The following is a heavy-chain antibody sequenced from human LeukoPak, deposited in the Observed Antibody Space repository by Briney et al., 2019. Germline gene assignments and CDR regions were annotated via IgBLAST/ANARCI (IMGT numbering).Heavy chain of an antibody. J-gene: IGHJ6*03. Sequence: ASVKVSCKASGYTFTSYGISWVRQAPGQGLEWMGWISAYNGNTNYAQKLQGRVTMTTDTSTSTAYMELRSLRSDDTAVYYCARDQFPIRYDILTGYADYYYYYMDVWGKGTTVTVSS. V-gene: IGHV1-18*01. CDR1: GYTFTSYG. CDR2: ISAYNGNT. CDR3: ARDQFPIRYDILTGYADYYYYYMDV. D-gene: IGHD3-9*01.